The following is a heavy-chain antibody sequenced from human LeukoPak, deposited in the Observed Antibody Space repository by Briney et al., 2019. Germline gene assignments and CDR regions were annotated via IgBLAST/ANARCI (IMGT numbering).Heavy chain of an antibody. CDR1: GGSFSGYY. CDR3: ARLLDYYGSGSYYEWDDAFDI. CDR2: INHSGST. V-gene: IGHV4-34*01. D-gene: IGHD3-10*01. J-gene: IGHJ3*02. Sequence: SETLSLTCAVYGGSFSGYYWSWLRQPPGKGLEWLGEINHSGSTNYNPSLKSRVTISVDTSKNQFSLKLSSVTAADTAVYYCARLLDYYGSGSYYEWDDAFDIWGQGTMVTVSS.